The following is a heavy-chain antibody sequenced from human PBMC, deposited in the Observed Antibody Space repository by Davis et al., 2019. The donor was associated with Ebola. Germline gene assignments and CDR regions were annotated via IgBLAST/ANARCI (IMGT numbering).Heavy chain of an antibody. Sequence: GGSLRLSCAASGFTFSSYSMNWVRQAPGKGLEWVSYISTRSSTIYFADSVKGRFTISRDNAKNSLYLQMNSLRAEDTAVYYCASKYYDFWSGYYTPFSGMDVWGQGTTVTVSS. D-gene: IGHD3-3*01. CDR3: ASKYYDFWSGYYTPFSGMDV. V-gene: IGHV3-48*04. J-gene: IGHJ6*02. CDR1: GFTFSSYS. CDR2: ISTRSSTI.